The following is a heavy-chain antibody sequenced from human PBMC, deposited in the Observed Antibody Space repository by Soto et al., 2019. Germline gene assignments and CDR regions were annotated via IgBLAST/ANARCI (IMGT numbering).Heavy chain of an antibody. V-gene: IGHV3-23*01. D-gene: IGHD6-13*01. Sequence: PGGSLRLSCAASGFTFSSYAMSWVRQAPGKGLEWVSVISGSGDSTYYADSVRGRFTISRDNSKNTLYLQMSSLRAEDTAVYYCAKDRDGAAAGPTKFYGMDVWGQGTTVTVSS. CDR2: ISGSGDST. J-gene: IGHJ6*02. CDR3: AKDRDGAAAGPTKFYGMDV. CDR1: GFTFSSYA.